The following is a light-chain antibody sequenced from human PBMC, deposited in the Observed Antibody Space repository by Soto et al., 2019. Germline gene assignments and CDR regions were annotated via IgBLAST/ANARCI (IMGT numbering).Light chain of an antibody. Sequence: DIQMTQSPSSLSASVGDRVTITCRASQGISSFGAWYQQKPGKVPRLLISGASTLQSGVPSRFSGSGSGTALTLTITSLQPEDVATYYCQKYSSVITFGQGTRLEIK. CDR1: QGISSF. CDR3: QKYSSVIT. J-gene: IGKJ5*01. CDR2: GAS. V-gene: IGKV1-27*01.